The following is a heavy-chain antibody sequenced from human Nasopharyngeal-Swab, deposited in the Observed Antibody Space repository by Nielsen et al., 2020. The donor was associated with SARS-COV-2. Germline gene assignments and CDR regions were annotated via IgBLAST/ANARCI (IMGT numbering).Heavy chain of an antibody. CDR3: ARHGGGGIFSPFDW. CDR2: IYPGDFDT. Sequence: ESLKISCKGSGYSFTSYWIGWVRQMPGKGLEWMAIIYPGDFDTKYNPSFEGQVIISADKSISTAYLQWNSLEASNTAMYYCARHGGGGIFSPFDWWGQGTQVTVSS. CDR1: GYSFTSYW. D-gene: IGHD3-16*01. V-gene: IGHV5-51*01. J-gene: IGHJ4*02.